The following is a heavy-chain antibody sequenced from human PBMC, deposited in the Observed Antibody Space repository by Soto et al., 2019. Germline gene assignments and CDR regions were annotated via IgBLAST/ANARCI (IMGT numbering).Heavy chain of an antibody. V-gene: IGHV4-38-2*01. CDR3: ARGHIVVVPTVGWFDP. CDR2: MFHSGKT. CDR1: GYSISSGYY. D-gene: IGHD2-2*01. Sequence: SATLSLTCAVSGYSISSGYYWGWVRQPPGKGLEWLGSMFHSGKTYYNPSLKSRLTISVDTSKNQFSLKLNSVTAADTAVYYCARGHIVVVPTVGWFDPWGQGTLVTVSS. J-gene: IGHJ5*02.